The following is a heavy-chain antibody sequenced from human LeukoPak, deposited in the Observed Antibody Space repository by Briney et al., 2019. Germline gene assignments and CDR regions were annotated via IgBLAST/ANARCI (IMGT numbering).Heavy chain of an antibody. D-gene: IGHD3-22*01. CDR2: ISYDGSNK. V-gene: IGHV3-30*14. J-gene: IGHJ4*02. Sequence: PGRSLRLSCAASGFTFSSYAMHWVRQAPGKGLEWVAVISYDGSNKYYADSVKGRFTISRDNSKNTLYLQMNNLRAEDTAIYYCRRDVRSNYYDSSDYSLDWGQGTLVTVSS. CDR1: GFTFSSYA. CDR3: RRDVRSNYYDSSDYSLD.